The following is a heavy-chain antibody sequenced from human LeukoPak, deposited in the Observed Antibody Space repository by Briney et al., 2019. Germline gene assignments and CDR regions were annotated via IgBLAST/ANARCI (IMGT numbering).Heavy chain of an antibody. CDR1: GFTFSSDG. V-gene: IGHV3-33*01. J-gene: IGHJ3*02. CDR2: ILNDGSQE. D-gene: IGHD3-16*01. Sequence: GGSLRLSCAASGFTFSSDGMHWVRQAPGKGLEGVAVILNDGSQEKYADSVKGRFTISRDNSKNTLFLQMNSLRAEDTAVYYCARDDALGDNALDIWGQGTMVSVSS. CDR3: ARDDALGDNALDI.